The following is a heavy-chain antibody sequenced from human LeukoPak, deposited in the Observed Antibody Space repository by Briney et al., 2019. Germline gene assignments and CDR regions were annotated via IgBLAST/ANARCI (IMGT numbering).Heavy chain of an antibody. J-gene: IGHJ6*03. D-gene: IGHD3-22*01. CDR3: ARHDSSGYYSDYMDV. CDR1: GYTFSSYH. CDR2: ISAYNGHT. V-gene: IGHV1-18*01. Sequence: ASVTVSCKASGYTFSSYHISWVRQAPGQGLEWIGWISAYNGHTNYAQKLQGRVTLTTGTATSTAYMELRSLRSDDTAIYYCARHDSSGYYSDYMDVWGKGTTVTVSS.